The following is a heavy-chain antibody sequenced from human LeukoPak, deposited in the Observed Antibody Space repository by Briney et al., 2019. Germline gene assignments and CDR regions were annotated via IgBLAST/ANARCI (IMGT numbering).Heavy chain of an antibody. D-gene: IGHD6-13*01. V-gene: IGHV4-34*01. J-gene: IGHJ4*02. CDR2: INRSGST. Sequence: PSETLSLTCAVYGGSFSGYYWSWIRQPPGKGLEWIGEINRSGSTNYNPSLKSRVTISVDTSKNQFSLKLSSVTAADTAVYYCASSKIAAAPYYFDYWGQGTLVTVSS. CDR1: GGSFSGYY. CDR3: ASSKIAAAPYYFDY.